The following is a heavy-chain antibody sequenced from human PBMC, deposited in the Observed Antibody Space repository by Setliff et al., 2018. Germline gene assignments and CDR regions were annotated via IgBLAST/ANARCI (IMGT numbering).Heavy chain of an antibody. J-gene: IGHJ4*02. V-gene: IGHV3-30*19. Sequence: GSLRLSCGASGFIFSDFAMHWVRQAPGKGLEWVTLISYEGIDKYYADSVKGRFTVSRDNSKNTLYLQMNSLRADDTAMYYCARDLFRNSGGLYCWGQGTLVTVSS. CDR3: ARDLFRNSGGLYC. D-gene: IGHD1-7*01. CDR2: ISYEGIDK. CDR1: GFIFSDFA.